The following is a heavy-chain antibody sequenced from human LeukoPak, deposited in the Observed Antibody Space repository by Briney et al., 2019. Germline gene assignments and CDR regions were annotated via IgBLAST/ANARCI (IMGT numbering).Heavy chain of an antibody. V-gene: IGHV3-21*01. CDR1: GFTFSSYS. J-gene: IGHJ3*01. Sequence: PGGSLRLSCAASGFTFSSYSMNWVRQAPGKVLEWVSSISSSSNYIYYADSVKDRFTISRDNAKHPLYLQMNSLRAERTRVYYCARDKGHIVIVVAAMDAFDGCGQGTMVTVSS. CDR3: ARDKGHIVIVVAAMDAFDG. CDR2: ISSSSNYI. D-gene: IGHD2-15*01.